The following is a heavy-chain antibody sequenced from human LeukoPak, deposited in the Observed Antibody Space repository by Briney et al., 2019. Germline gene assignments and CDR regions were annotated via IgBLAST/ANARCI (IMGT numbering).Heavy chain of an antibody. D-gene: IGHD3-16*01. V-gene: IGHV4-34*01. Sequence: ASETLSLTCAVYGGSFSGYYWSWIRQPPGKGLEWIGEINHSGSTNYNPSLKNRVTISVDTSKNQFSLKLSSVTAADTAVYYCARGYSLGGGVLSNYYYYYGMDVWGKGTTVTVSS. CDR3: ARGYSLGGGVLSNYYYYYGMDV. CDR1: GGSFSGYY. J-gene: IGHJ6*04. CDR2: INHSGST.